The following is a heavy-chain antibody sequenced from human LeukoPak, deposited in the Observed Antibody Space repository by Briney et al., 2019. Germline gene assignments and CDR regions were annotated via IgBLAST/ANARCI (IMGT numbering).Heavy chain of an antibody. D-gene: IGHD3-16*01. CDR1: AFTFSSYD. CDR2: ISTSGGST. CDR3: ARGPSAVSLDY. V-gene: IGHV3-23*01. Sequence: PGGSLRLSCAAYAFTFSSYDMSWVRQAPGKGLEWVSTISTSGGSTYYADSVKGRFAIPRDNSKNTLYLQMSSLRAEDTAVYYCARGPSAVSLDYWGQGTLVTVSS. J-gene: IGHJ4*02.